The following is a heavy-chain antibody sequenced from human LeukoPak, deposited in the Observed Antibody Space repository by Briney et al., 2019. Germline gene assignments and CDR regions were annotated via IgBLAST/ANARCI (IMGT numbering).Heavy chain of an antibody. CDR1: GFTFSNFW. V-gene: IGHV3-7*01. D-gene: IGHD3-10*01. CDR2: IKQDGSQK. CDR3: ARDPNYYGSGSYFAYFDQ. Sequence: GGSLRLSCAASGFTFSNFWMTWVRQAPGKGLEWVAIIKQDGSQKYYADSVKGRFTISGDNSKNTLYLQMNSLRAEDTAVYYCARDPNYYGSGSYFAYFDQWGQGTLVTVSS. J-gene: IGHJ4*02.